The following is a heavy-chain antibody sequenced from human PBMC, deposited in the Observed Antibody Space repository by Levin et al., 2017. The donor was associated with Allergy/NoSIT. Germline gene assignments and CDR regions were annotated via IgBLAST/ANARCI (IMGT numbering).Heavy chain of an antibody. J-gene: IGHJ6*03. CDR3: ARDRVTGSRYYYYYYYMDV. CDR2: IKQDGSEK. Sequence: LSLTCAASGFTFSSYWMSWVRQAPGKGLEWVANIKQDGSEKYYVDSVKGRFTISRDNAKNSLYLQMNSLRAEDTAVYYCARDRVTGSRYYYYYYYMDVWGKGTTVTVSS. D-gene: IGHD2-21*02. CDR1: GFTFSSYW. V-gene: IGHV3-7*04.